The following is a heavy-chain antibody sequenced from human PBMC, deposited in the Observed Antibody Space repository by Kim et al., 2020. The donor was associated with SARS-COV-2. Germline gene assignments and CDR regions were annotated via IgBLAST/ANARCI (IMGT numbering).Heavy chain of an antibody. J-gene: IGHJ4*02. V-gene: IGHV5-10-1*01. CDR3: ARHQSLRFLEWLLNFDY. CDR1: GYSFTSYW. CDR2: IDPSDSYT. D-gene: IGHD3-3*01. Sequence: GESLKISCKGSGYSFTSYWISWVRQMPGKGLEWMGRIDPSDSYTNYSPSFQGHVTISADKSISTAYLQWSSLKASDTAMYYCARHQSLRFLEWLLNFDYWGQGTLVTVSS.